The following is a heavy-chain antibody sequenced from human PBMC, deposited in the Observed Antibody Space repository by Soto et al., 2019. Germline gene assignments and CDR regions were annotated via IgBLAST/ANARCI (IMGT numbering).Heavy chain of an antibody. J-gene: IGHJ4*02. CDR2: ISYDGNAK. V-gene: IGHV3-30*18. D-gene: IGHD2-2*01. Sequence: QVQLVESGGGVVQPGRSLRLSCAASGFTFSSCGMHWVRQATGKGLEWVAVISYDGNAKYYAESVKGRFTISRDNSKNTRYLQMNSRRAEDTAVYYCAKDAVQYCSSTSCWYYFDYWGQGTLVTVSS. CDR1: GFTFSSCG. CDR3: AKDAVQYCSSTSCWYYFDY.